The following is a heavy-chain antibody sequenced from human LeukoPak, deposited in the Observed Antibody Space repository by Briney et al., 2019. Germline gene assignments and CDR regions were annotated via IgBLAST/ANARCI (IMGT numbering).Heavy chain of an antibody. D-gene: IGHD5-12*01. CDR3: AKGAATMGDC. Sequence: LGGSLRLSCAASGFTFSSHAMSWVRQAPGKGLEWVSGISSSGGSTYYADSVKGRFTISRDNSKNTLYLQMNSLRGEDTAVYYCAKGAATMGDCWGQGILVTVS. CDR1: GFTFSSHA. J-gene: IGHJ4*02. CDR2: ISSSGGST. V-gene: IGHV3-23*01.